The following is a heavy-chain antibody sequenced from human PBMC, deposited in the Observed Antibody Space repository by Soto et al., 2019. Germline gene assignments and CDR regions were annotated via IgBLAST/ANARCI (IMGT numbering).Heavy chain of an antibody. CDR1: GYTFTSYY. V-gene: IGHV1-46*01. D-gene: IGHD1-1*01. Sequence: ASVKVSCKATGYTFTSYYMHWVRQAPGQGLEWMGIINPSGGSTSYAQKFQGRVTMTRDTSTSTVYMELSSLRSEDTAVYYCARDLEMATTNYYYGMDVWGQGTTVTVSS. CDR2: INPSGGST. CDR3: ARDLEMATTNYYYGMDV. J-gene: IGHJ6*02.